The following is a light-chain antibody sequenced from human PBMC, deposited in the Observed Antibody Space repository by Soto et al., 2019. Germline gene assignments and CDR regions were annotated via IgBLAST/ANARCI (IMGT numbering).Light chain of an antibody. CDR2: GAP. CDR3: QQYNNWPRT. CDR1: QSVGSD. Sequence: EIVMTQSPATLSVSPGERATLSCRATQSVGSDLAWYPQTPGQAPRLLIYGAPTRETGIPARFSGSGAGTECTPTINSLQSEDVAVDYCQQYNNWPRTFGQGTKVDI. J-gene: IGKJ1*01. V-gene: IGKV3-15*01.